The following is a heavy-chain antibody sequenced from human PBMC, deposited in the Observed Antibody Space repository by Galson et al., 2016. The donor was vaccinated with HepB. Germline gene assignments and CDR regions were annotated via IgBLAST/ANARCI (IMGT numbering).Heavy chain of an antibody. J-gene: IGHJ4*02. V-gene: IGHV3-7*01. D-gene: IGHD3-10*01. CDR3: D. CDR1: GFTFNAHW. Sequence: SLRLSCAASGFTFNAHWMNWVRQAPGKGLEWVANIRGDGIVSYYAESVRGRFTIPRDNAKNSLLETAVYYCSREMTGSYFDWGQGTLVTVSS. CDR2: IRGDGIVS.